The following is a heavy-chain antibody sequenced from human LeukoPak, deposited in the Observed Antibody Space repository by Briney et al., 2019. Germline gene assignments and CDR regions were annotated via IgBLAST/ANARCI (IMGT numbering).Heavy chain of an antibody. CDR2: IYPGDSDT. CDR3: ARNNPYSSGWYGGRSSDY. V-gene: IGHV5-51*01. J-gene: IGHJ4*02. D-gene: IGHD6-19*01. CDR1: GYRFTSYW. Sequence: GGSLQISCKGSGYRFTSYWIGWVGRLPGKGLEWMGIIYPGDSDTRYSPSFQGQVTISADKSISTAYLQWSSLKASDTAMYYCARNNPYSSGWYGGRSSDYWGQGTRVTVSS.